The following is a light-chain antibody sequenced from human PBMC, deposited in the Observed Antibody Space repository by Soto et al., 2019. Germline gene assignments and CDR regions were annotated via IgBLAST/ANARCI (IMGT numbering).Light chain of an antibody. V-gene: IGKV1-39*01. J-gene: IGKJ1*01. CDR1: QSINTY. Sequence: DIQMTQSPSSLSASVGDRVTITCRTSQSINTYLNWYQQKPGKAPKLLIYGASSLQSGVPLRFSGSGSGIDFTLTINTLQPEDFATYYCQESYSFLWGTCGQGTKVEIK. CDR2: GAS. CDR3: QESYSFLWGT.